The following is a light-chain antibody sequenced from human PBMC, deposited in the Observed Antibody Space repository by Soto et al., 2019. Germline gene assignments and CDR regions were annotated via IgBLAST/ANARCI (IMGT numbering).Light chain of an antibody. Sequence: EIVLTQSPGTLSLSPGERATLSCRASQSVSTSYLAWYQQTPGQAPRLLIYASSSRATGNPDRFSGSGSGTDFTLTISRLEPKDFAVYYCQQYAISPETFGQGSKVEIK. V-gene: IGKV3-20*01. CDR3: QQYAISPET. CDR2: ASS. J-gene: IGKJ1*01. CDR1: QSVSTSY.